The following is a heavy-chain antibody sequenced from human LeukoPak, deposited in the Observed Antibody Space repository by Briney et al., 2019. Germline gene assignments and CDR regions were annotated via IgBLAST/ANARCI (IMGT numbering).Heavy chain of an antibody. J-gene: IGHJ4*02. D-gene: IGHD3-3*01. CDR1: GFTFSSYS. CDR2: VNTDGKNA. CDR3: TRGGVWSGFYKY. V-gene: IGHV3-74*01. Sequence: GGSLRLSCAASGFTFSSYSMNWVRQAPGKGLVWVSRVNTDGKNADYADSVRGRFTVSRDNAKNTLYLQMNSLRDEDTAVYYCTRGGVWSGFYKYWGQGTLVTVSS.